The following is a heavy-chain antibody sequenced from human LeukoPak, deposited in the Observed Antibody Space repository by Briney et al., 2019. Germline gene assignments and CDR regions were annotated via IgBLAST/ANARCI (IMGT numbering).Heavy chain of an antibody. CDR1: GFTFSSDR. V-gene: IGHV3-21*01. D-gene: IGHD1-26*01. J-gene: IGHJ4*02. Sequence: GGALRLSCASSGFTFSSDRMNWVRPALGKGLEWVSSICSSSSYIYYAHTVKGRFTSSRDNAKNSLYLQMNSQRAEHTAVYYCARSSPYSGSSLIDYWGQGTLVTVSS. CDR3: ARSSPYSGSSLIDY. CDR2: ICSSSSYI.